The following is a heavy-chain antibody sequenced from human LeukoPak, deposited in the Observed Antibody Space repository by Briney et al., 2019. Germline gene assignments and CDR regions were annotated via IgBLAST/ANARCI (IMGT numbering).Heavy chain of an antibody. CDR1: DFTFSSYS. CDR2: ISSSSSYI. Sequence: GGSLRLSCAASDFTFSSYSMNWVRQAPGKGLEWVSSISSSSSYIYYADSVKGRFTISRDNAKNSLYLQMNSLRAEDTAVYYCARVGSSRQNDYWGQGTLVTVSS. CDR3: ARVGSSRQNDY. J-gene: IGHJ4*02. V-gene: IGHV3-21*01. D-gene: IGHD6-6*01.